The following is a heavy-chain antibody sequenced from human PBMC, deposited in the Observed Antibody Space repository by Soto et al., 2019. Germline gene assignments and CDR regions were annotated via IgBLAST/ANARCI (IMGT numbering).Heavy chain of an antibody. Sequence: EVQLLDSGGGLVQPGGSLRLSCAASGFTFRTYAMSWVRQAPGKGLEWVSTISDSGTTYYAKSVKGRFTIFRDNSRNTLDLQMNSLRVEDTAVYYCAKGGEGSCSRTSCLYFSDSWGQGTLVTVSS. V-gene: IGHV3-23*01. J-gene: IGHJ5*02. D-gene: IGHD2-2*01. CDR3: AKGGEGSCSRTSCLYFSDS. CDR2: ISDSGTT. CDR1: GFTFRTYA.